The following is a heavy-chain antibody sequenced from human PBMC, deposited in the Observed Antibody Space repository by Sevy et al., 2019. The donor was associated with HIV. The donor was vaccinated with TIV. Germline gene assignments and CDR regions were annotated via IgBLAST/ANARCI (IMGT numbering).Heavy chain of an antibody. J-gene: IGHJ5*02. CDR2: IGTLGDT. Sequence: GGSLRLSCAGYGFSFSGSDMHWVRQPTGKGLEWISSIGTLGDTFYAESVKGRFTISRANAKSSLYLEMSSLRAGDTALYYCVRGLQTHCDRTACPLDHWGQGTLVTVSS. V-gene: IGHV3-13*01. CDR1: GFSFSGSD. CDR3: VRGLQTHCDRTACPLDH. D-gene: IGHD2-21*01.